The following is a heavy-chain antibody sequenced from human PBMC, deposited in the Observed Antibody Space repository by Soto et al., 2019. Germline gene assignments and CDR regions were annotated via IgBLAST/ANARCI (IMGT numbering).Heavy chain of an antibody. CDR2: IIPIFGTA. J-gene: IGHJ4*02. CDR1: GGTFSSYA. V-gene: IGHV1-69*13. CDR3: ARDDYGDYRFDY. D-gene: IGHD4-17*01. Sequence: GASVKVSWKASGGTFSSYAISWVRQAPGQGLEWMGGIIPIFGTADYAQKFQGRVTITADESTSTAYMELSSLRSEDTAVYYCARDDYGDYRFDYWGQGTLVTVSS.